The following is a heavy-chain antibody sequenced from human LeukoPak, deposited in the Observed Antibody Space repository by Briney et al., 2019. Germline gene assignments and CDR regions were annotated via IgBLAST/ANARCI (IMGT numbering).Heavy chain of an antibody. V-gene: IGHV1-18*01. J-gene: IGHJ4*02. CDR2: ISAYNGNI. D-gene: IGHD2-15*01. Sequence: GESLKISCKGSGYSFTSYGMSWVRPAPVQGPEWMGWISAYNGNINYAQKLQGRVTMTTDTSTSTAPMELRSLRSDDTAVYYCAREYESGGGGIYYFDYWGQGTLVTVSS. CDR1: GYSFTSYG. CDR3: AREYESGGGGIYYFDY.